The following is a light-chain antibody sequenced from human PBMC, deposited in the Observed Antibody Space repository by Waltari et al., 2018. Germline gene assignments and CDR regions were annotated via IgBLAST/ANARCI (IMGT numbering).Light chain of an antibody. J-gene: IGLJ3*02. CDR2: DVT. Sequence: QSALTQPRSVSGSPGQSVTISCTGPSTDVGPSNYVSWYQQLPDQAPTLMIYDVTKRPSGVPGRFSGYRSGNTASLTISGLQAEDEADYYCCSYAGSYIWVFGGGTKLTVL. V-gene: IGLV2-11*01. CDR3: CSYAGSYIWV. CDR1: STDVGPSNY.